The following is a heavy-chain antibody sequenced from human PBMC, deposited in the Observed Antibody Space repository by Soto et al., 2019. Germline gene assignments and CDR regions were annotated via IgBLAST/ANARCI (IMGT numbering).Heavy chain of an antibody. CDR1: GGSISSHY. D-gene: IGHD2-21*02. CDR3: ARHVYEFDNGDNNWFDY. Sequence: PSETLSLTCTVSGGSISSHYWSWIRQPPGKRLEWIGYVHNSGSTNYNPSLKSRVTTAVDTSKNQFSLRLSSVTAADTAVYYCARHVYEFDNGDNNWFDYWGQGILVTVSS. J-gene: IGHJ5*01. V-gene: IGHV4-59*08. CDR2: VHNSGST.